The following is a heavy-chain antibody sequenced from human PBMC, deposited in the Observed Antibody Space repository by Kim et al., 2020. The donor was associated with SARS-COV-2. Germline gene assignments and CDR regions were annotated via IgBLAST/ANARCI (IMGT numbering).Heavy chain of an antibody. Sequence: SETLSLTCTVSGGSISSGGYYWSWIRQHPGKGLEWIGYIYYSGSTYYNPSLKSRVTISVDTSKNQFSLKLSSVTAADTAVYYCARGSGIVVVPAAMEGWFDPWGQGTLVTVSS. V-gene: IGHV4-31*03. D-gene: IGHD2-2*01. CDR2: IYYSGST. CDR1: GGSISSGGYY. CDR3: ARGSGIVVVPAAMEGWFDP. J-gene: IGHJ5*02.